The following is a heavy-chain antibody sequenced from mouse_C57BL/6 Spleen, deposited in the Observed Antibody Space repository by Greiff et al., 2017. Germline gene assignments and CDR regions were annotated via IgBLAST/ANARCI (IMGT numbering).Heavy chain of an antibody. D-gene: IGHD1-1*01. V-gene: IGHV1-20*01. CDR2: INPYNGDT. CDR1: GYSFTGYF. CDR3: ARGGLITTVPYYFDY. Sequence: VQLQQSGPELVKPGDSVKISCKASGYSFTGYFMNWVMQSHGTSLEWIGRINPYNGDTFYNQKFKGKATLTVDKSSSTAHMELRSLTSEDSAVYYCARGGLITTVPYYFDYGGQGTTLTVSS. J-gene: IGHJ2*01.